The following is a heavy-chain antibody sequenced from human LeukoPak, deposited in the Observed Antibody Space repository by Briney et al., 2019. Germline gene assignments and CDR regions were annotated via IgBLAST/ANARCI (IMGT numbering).Heavy chain of an antibody. CDR1: GFTFSSYA. CDR3: VKDLGRYRNNCFDY. D-gene: IGHD1-26*01. Sequence: GGSLRLSRAASGFTFSSYAMSWVRQAPEKGLEWVSTISGSGGGTYYADSVKVRFTISRDDSKNTLYLQMNSLRAEDTAVYYCVKDLGRYRNNCFDYWGQGTLVTVSS. CDR2: ISGSGGGT. V-gene: IGHV3-23*01. J-gene: IGHJ4*02.